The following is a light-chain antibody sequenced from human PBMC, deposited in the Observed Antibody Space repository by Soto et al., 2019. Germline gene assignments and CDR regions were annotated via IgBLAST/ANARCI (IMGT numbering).Light chain of an antibody. CDR3: QQRFNWPRFT. CDR2: DAS. Sequence: EIVLTQSPATLSLSPGERATLSCRASQSVSSYLAWYQQKPGQAPRLLIYDASNRATGIPARFSGGGSGTDFPLTISILEPEDFAVYYCQQRFNWPRFTFGQGTKLEIK. J-gene: IGKJ2*01. V-gene: IGKV3-11*01. CDR1: QSVSSY.